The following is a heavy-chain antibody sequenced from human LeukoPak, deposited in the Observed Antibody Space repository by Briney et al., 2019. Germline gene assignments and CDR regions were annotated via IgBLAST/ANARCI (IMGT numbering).Heavy chain of an antibody. Sequence: PGGSLRLSCAASGFTFSSYAMHWVRQAPGKGLEWVAVISYDGSNKYYADSVKGRFTISRDNSKNTLYLQMNSLRAEDTAVYYCAKWQSATTGESYFDSWGQGTLVTVSS. D-gene: IGHD4-17*01. CDR3: AKWQSATTGESYFDS. CDR2: ISYDGSNK. CDR1: GFTFSSYA. J-gene: IGHJ4*02. V-gene: IGHV3-30-3*02.